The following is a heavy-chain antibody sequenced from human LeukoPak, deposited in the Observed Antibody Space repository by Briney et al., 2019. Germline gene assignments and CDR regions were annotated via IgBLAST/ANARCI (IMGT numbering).Heavy chain of an antibody. V-gene: IGHV1-2*04. CDR2: INPNSGGT. Sequence: ASVKVSCEASGYTFTGYYMHWVRQAPGQGLEWMGWINPNSGGTNYAQKFQGWVTMTRDTSISTAYMELSRLRSDDTAVYYCARSRIAAAGYYYYGMDVWGKGTTVTVSS. J-gene: IGHJ6*04. D-gene: IGHD6-13*01. CDR3: ARSRIAAAGYYYYGMDV. CDR1: GYTFTGYY.